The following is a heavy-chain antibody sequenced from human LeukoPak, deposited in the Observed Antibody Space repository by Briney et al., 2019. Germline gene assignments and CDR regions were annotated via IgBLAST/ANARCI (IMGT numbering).Heavy chain of an antibody. CDR2: IQSDGRSK. V-gene: IGHV3-30*02. D-gene: IGHD3-22*01. CDR1: GFTFSRYG. CDR3: AKPPDYYDSSGYYYGVTDY. Sequence: GGSLRLSCAASGFTFSRYGMHWVRQAPGKGLEWVTFIQSDGRSKMYADSVKGRFTISRDDSKNTLYLQMNSLRAEDTAVYYCAKPPDYYDSSGYYYGVTDYWGQGTLVTVSS. J-gene: IGHJ4*02.